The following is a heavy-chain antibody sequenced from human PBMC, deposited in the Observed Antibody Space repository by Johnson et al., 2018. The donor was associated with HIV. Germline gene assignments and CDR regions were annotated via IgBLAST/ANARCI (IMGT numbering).Heavy chain of an antibody. CDR2: ISSDGSNK. V-gene: IGHV3-30*03. CDR1: GFTFNDYY. Sequence: QVQLVESGGGSVKPGGSLRLSCAASGFTFNDYYMSWIRQAPGKGLEWVAVISSDGSNKYFADSVKGRLIISRDNSKNMLYLEMQSLTTEDTAVYYCARGQTWPKSGFDFWGQGTIVTVSS. J-gene: IGHJ3*01. D-gene: IGHD3-3*01. CDR3: ARGQTWPKSGFDF.